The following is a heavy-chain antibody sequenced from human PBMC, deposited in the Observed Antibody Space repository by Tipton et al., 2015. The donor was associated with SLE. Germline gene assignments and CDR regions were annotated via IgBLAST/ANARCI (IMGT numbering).Heavy chain of an antibody. CDR1: GFTFSSYW. J-gene: IGHJ4*02. CDR2: INQDGSEK. D-gene: IGHD1-14*01. CDR3: ARQRVNQGEEYFDY. Sequence: SLRLSCVGSGFTFSSYWMSWVRQAPGKGLEWVANINQDGSEKYYVDSVKGRFTISRDNAKNSLYLQMNSLRAEDTAVYCCARQRVNQGEEYFDYWGQGTRVTVSS. V-gene: IGHV3-7*01.